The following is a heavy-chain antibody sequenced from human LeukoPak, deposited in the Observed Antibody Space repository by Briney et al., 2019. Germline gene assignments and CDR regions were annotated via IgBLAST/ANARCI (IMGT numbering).Heavy chain of an antibody. CDR2: MNPNSGNT. J-gene: IGHJ4*02. D-gene: IGHD3-3*01. V-gene: IGHV1-8*01. CDR3: ARGTRITIFGVVPLYYFDY. CDR1: GYTFTSYD. Sequence: ASGKVSCKASGYTFTSYDINWVRQATGQGLEWMGWMNPNSGNTGYAQKFQGRVTMTRNTSISTAYMELSSLRSEDTAVYYCARGTRITIFGVVPLYYFDYWGQGTLVTVSS.